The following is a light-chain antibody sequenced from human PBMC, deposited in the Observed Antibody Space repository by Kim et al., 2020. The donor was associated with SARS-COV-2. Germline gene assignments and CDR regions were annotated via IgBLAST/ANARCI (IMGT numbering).Light chain of an antibody. Sequence: GQRFTISCSGSSSNIAKNYVYWYQQLPGAVTKILIFRNNERPSGVPDRVSGSKSGTSASLAISGLRSKDEADYYCAAWDDSLGGPVFGGGTQLTVL. V-gene: IGLV1-47*01. CDR3: AAWDDSLGGPV. J-gene: IGLJ2*01. CDR2: RNN. CDR1: SSNIAKNY.